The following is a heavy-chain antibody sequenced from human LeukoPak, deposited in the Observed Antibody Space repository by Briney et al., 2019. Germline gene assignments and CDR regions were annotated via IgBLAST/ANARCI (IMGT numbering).Heavy chain of an antibody. CDR1: GGSISGYY. CDR2: VYTSGST. D-gene: IGHD2-2*01. J-gene: IGHJ4*02. V-gene: IGHV4-4*07. Sequence: SETLSLTCTVSGGSISGYYWSWIRQPAGKGLEWIGRVYTSGSTNYSPSLKSRVTMSVDTSKNQFYLNLRSVTAADTAVYYCARDRCSSTSCPFDYWGQGTLVTVSS. CDR3: ARDRCSSTSCPFDY.